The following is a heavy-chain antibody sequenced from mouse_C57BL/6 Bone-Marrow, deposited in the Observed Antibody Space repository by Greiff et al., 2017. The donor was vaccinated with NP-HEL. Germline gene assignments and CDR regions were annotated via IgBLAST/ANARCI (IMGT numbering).Heavy chain of an antibody. J-gene: IGHJ4*01. CDR3: ARKGFSMDY. CDR1: GYAFTSSW. V-gene: IGHV1-82*01. CDR2: IYPGDGDT. Sequence: QVQLQQSGPELVKPGASVKISCKASGYAFTSSWMNWVKQRPGKGLEWIGRIYPGDGDTNYNGKFKGKATLTADKSSSTAYMQLSSLTSEDSAVYFCARKGFSMDYWGQGTSVTVSS.